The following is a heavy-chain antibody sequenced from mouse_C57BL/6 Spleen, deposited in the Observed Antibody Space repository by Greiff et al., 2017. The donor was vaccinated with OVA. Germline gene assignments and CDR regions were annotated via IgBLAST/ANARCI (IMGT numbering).Heavy chain of an antibody. D-gene: IGHD1-1*01. CDR2: IDPETGGT. CDR1: GYTFTDYE. CDR3: TRGPTVGYYYAMDY. V-gene: IGHV1-15*01. J-gene: IGHJ4*01. Sequence: QVQLQQSGAELVRPGASVTLSCKASGYTFTDYEMHWVKQTPVHGLEWIGAIDPETGGTAYNQKFKGKAILTADKSSSTAYMGLRSLTSEDSAVYYCTRGPTVGYYYAMDYWGQGTSVTVSS.